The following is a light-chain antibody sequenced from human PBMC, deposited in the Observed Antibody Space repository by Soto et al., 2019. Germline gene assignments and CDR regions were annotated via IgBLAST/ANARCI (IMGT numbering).Light chain of an antibody. CDR1: QSVSSSY. J-gene: IGKJ1*01. CDR2: GAS. CDR3: QQYGNSPGT. V-gene: IGKV3-20*01. Sequence: LKQSPGTLSLYQGERATLSCRASQSVSSSYLAWYQQRPGQAPRLLIYGASTRATGIPDRFRGSGSGTDFTLTVSRLEPEDFAVYYCQQYGNSPGTFGQGTIVDVK.